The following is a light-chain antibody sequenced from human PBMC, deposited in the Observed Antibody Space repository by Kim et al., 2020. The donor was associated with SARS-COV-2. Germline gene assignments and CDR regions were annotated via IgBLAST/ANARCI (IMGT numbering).Light chain of an antibody. CDR3: CSPHSSGNHWV. J-gene: IGLJ3*02. Sequence: LRQPIGITSQNDHLRNYYASCCHQKPPLPPLLVIYGDNNRPSSIPDRFSASCTGDTASFTITAAQAEDDAAYYCCSPHSSGNHWVFGGGTQLTVL. CDR2: GDN. CDR1: HLRNYY. V-gene: IGLV3-19*01.